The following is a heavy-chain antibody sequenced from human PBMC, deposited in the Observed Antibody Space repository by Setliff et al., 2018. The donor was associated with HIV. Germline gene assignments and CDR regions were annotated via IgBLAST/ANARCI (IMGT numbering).Heavy chain of an antibody. D-gene: IGHD6-19*01. V-gene: IGHV5-51*01. CDR3: ARPLAVAGTDKYYYGMDV. Sequence: GESLKISYKGSGYSFTSYWNGWVRQMPGKGLEWMGIIYPGDSDTRYSPSFQGQVTISADKSISTAYLQWSSLKASDTAMYYCARPLAVAGTDKYYYGMDVWGQGTTVTVSS. CDR2: IYPGDSDT. CDR1: GYSFTSYW. J-gene: IGHJ6*02.